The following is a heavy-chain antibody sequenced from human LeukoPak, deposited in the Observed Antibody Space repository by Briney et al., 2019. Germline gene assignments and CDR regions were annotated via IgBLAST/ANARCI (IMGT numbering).Heavy chain of an antibody. CDR3: ARPNSGYSSSWYPNWFDP. CDR1: GGSISSSSYY. Sequence: SETLSLTCTVSGGSISSSSYYWGWIRQPPGKGLVWIGSIYYSGSTYYNPSLKSRVTISVDTSKNQFSLKLSSVTAADTAVYYCARPNSGYSSSWYPNWFDPWGQGTLVTVSS. V-gene: IGHV4-39*01. CDR2: IYYSGST. D-gene: IGHD6-13*01. J-gene: IGHJ5*02.